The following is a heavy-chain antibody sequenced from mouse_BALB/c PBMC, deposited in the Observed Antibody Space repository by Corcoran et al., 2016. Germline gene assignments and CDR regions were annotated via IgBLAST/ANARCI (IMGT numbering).Heavy chain of an antibody. V-gene: IGHV14-3*02. D-gene: IGHD2-10*02. CDR3: ARLRSICFDY. J-gene: IGHJ2*01. CDR2: IDPANGNT. CDR1: GFNIKDTY. Sequence: EVQLQQSGAELVKPGASVKLSCTASGFNIKDTYMHWVKQRPEQGLEWIGRIDPANGNTKYDPKFQGKATITADTSSNTAYLQLSSLTSEDTGVYYCARLRSICFDYWCQGTTLTVSS.